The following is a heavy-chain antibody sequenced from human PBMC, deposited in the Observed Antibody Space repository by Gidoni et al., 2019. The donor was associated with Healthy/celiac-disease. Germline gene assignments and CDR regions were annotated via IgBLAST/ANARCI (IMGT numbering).Heavy chain of an antibody. Sequence: EVRLVESGGGVVQPGGSLRLSCAASGFPFSSYWMHWVRQAPGKGLVWVSRINSDGSSTSYADSVQGRFTISRDNAKNTLYLQMNSLRAEDTAVYYCAREMDVDTAMVLYYYYYGMDVWGQGTTVTVSS. CDR3: AREMDVDTAMVLYYYYYGMDV. V-gene: IGHV3-74*01. J-gene: IGHJ6*02. D-gene: IGHD5-18*01. CDR1: GFPFSSYW. CDR2: INSDGSST.